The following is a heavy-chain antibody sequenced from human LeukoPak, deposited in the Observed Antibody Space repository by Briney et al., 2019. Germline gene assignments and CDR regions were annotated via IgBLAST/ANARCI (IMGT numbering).Heavy chain of an antibody. D-gene: IGHD6-6*01. J-gene: IGHJ6*03. Sequence: ASVKVSCKVSGYTLTGYYMHWVRQAPGQGLEWMGGIIPIFGTANYAQKFQGRVTITADKSTSTAYMELSSLRSEDTAVYYCAREEYSSSSDDYCYYYMDVWGKGTTVTVSS. CDR3: AREEYSSSSDDYCYYYMDV. CDR2: IIPIFGTA. V-gene: IGHV1-69*06. CDR1: GYTLTGYY.